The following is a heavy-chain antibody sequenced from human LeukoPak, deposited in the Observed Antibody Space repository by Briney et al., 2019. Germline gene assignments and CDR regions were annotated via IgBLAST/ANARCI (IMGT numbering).Heavy chain of an antibody. Sequence: GASVKVSCTASGYTFTSYGISWVRQAPGQGLEWMGWISAYNGNTNYAQKLQGRVTMTTDTSTSTAYMELRSLRSDDTAVYYCARDMYYDSSGYYFDYWGRGTLVTVSS. D-gene: IGHD3-22*01. V-gene: IGHV1-18*01. J-gene: IGHJ4*02. CDR2: ISAYNGNT. CDR3: ARDMYYDSSGYYFDY. CDR1: GYTFTSYG.